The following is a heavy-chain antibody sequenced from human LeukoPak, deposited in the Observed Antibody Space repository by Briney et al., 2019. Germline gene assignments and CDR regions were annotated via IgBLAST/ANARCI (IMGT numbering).Heavy chain of an antibody. D-gene: IGHD3-3*01. V-gene: IGHV3-7*01. Sequence: GGSLRLSCAASGFTFTTYWMSWVRQAPGKGLEWVANIKQNGGEKYYVDSVKGRFTISRDNAKNSLYLQMNSLRAGDTAVYYCARTPSITIFGVVTYYMDVWGKGTTVTVSS. CDR2: IKQNGGEK. CDR1: GFTFTTYW. J-gene: IGHJ6*03. CDR3: ARTPSITIFGVVTYYMDV.